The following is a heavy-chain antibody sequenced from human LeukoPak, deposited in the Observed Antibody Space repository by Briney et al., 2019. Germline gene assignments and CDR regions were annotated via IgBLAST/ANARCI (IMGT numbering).Heavy chain of an antibody. CDR2: IYYTGST. D-gene: IGHD4-23*01. Sequence: SETLSLTCTVSGGSISSSSYYWGWIRQPPGKGLEWIGSIYYTGSTYYNPSLKSRVTISVDTSKNQFSLKLSSVTAADTAVYYCARGIRLLTVGVSAGLDVWGQGTTVTVSS. V-gene: IGHV4-39*07. CDR1: GGSISSSSYY. J-gene: IGHJ6*02. CDR3: ARGIRLLTVGVSAGLDV.